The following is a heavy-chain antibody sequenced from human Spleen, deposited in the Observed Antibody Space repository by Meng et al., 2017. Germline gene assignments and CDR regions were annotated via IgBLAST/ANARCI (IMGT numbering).Heavy chain of an antibody. CDR2: ISSSGSNI. V-gene: IGHV3-48*01. CDR1: GFTLSAFG. D-gene: IGHD2/OR15-2a*01. J-gene: IGHJ4*02. Sequence: EVQLVESGGGVVQPGRSLRLSCVASGFTLSAFGMHWVRQAPGKGLEWVSYISSSGSNIYYADSVKGRFTISRDNSNNLLYLQMNNMRPDDTALYYCTRDLGVPLSPSFDYWGQGALVTVSS. CDR3: TRDLGVPLSPSFDY.